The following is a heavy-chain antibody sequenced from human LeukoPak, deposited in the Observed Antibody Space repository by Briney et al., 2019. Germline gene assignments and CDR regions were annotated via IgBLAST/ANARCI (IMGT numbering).Heavy chain of an antibody. V-gene: IGHV4-59*08. CDR1: GGSISSYY. J-gene: IGHJ4*02. CDR2: IYYSGST. D-gene: IGHD5-24*01. Sequence: SETLSLTCTVSGGSISSYYWSWIRQPPGKGLEWIGYIYYSGSTNYNPSLKSRVTISVDTSKNQFSLKLSSVTAADTAVYYCARLRGGDGYNSDYWGQGTLVTVSS. CDR3: ARLRGGDGYNSDY.